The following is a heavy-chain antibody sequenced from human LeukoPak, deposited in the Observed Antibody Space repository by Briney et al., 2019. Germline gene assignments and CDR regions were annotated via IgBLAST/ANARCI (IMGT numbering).Heavy chain of an antibody. Sequence: PSETLSLNCNVSGGSISTYYWSWIRQPPGQGQELIGYIWYSGRTNYNPSLNSRVTISLDASKHQFSLKLSSVTAADTAVYYCARHGGTYSYGSGSLTTIDYWGQGTLVTVS. D-gene: IGHD3-10*01. CDR1: GGSISTYY. CDR2: IWYSGRT. CDR3: ARHGGTYSYGSGSLTTIDY. V-gene: IGHV4-59*08. J-gene: IGHJ4*02.